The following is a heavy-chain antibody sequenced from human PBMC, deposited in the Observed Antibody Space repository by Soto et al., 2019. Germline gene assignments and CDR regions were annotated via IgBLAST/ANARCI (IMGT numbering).Heavy chain of an antibody. Sequence: QLHLRESGPGLVKPSETLSLTCTVSGGSITSSSYYWGWIRQPPGKGLEWIGSIYYSGSTYYNPSLKSRVTISVDTSNNQFSLKLSSVTAADTAVYYCATQEVGGSYVYTFYPWGQGTLVTVSS. CDR2: IYYSGST. V-gene: IGHV4-39*01. CDR1: GGSITSSSYY. D-gene: IGHD1-26*01. CDR3: ATQEVGGSYVYTFYP. J-gene: IGHJ5*02.